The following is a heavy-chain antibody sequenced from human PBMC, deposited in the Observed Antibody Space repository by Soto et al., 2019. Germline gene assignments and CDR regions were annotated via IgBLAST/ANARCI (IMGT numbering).Heavy chain of an antibody. CDR3: ARARQTGVPAAMGDYCGMDV. Sequence: QVQLVQSGAEVKKPGSSVKVSCKASGGTFSSYAITWVRQAPGQGLEWMGGIIPIFGTANYAQKFQGRVTITADEATSTAYMELSSLRSEDTAVYYWARARQTGVPAAMGDYCGMDVWGQGTAVTVSS. D-gene: IGHD2-2*01. CDR1: GGTFSSYA. V-gene: IGHV1-69*12. J-gene: IGHJ6*02. CDR2: IIPIFGTA.